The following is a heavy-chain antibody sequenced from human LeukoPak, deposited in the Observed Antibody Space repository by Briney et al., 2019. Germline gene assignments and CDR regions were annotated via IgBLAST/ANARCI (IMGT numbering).Heavy chain of an antibody. D-gene: IGHD3-10*02. J-gene: IGHJ6*04. CDR3: AELGITMIGGV. CDR1: GFTFGDYA. V-gene: IGHV3-9*01. Sequence: NPGRSLRLSCAASGFTFGDYAMHWVRQVPGKGVEWVSGISWNSGSIGYADSVKGRFTVSRDNAKNSLYLQMNSLRAEDTAVYYCAELGITMIGGVWGKGTTVTISS. CDR2: ISWNSGSI.